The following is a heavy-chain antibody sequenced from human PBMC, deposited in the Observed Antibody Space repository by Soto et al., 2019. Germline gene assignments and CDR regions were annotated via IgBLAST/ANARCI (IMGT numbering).Heavy chain of an antibody. V-gene: IGHV5-51*01. CDR1: GYSFTSYW. J-gene: IGHJ3*02. CDR2: IYPGDSDT. D-gene: IGHD6-13*01. CDR3: VRSSGKSGEVEQQLVDDAFDI. Sequence: GESLKISCKGSGYSFTSYWIGWVRQMPGKGLEWMGIIYPGDSDTRCSPFFQGQVTISADKSISTAYLPWSRRKASDTAMYYWVRSSGKSGEVEQQLVDDAFDIWGQGTMVTVSS.